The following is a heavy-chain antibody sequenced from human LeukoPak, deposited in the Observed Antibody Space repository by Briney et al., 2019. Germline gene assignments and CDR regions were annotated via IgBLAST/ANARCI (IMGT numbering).Heavy chain of an antibody. J-gene: IGHJ4*02. Sequence: SETLSLTCTVSGGSINGYFWSWIRQPPGKGREWLGHVYFSGSTKYNPSLESRVAILIDTSKKQSSLKLSSVTAADTAVYYCARGQAAAGEIWYFDYWGQGSLLTVAS. CDR1: GGSINGYF. D-gene: IGHD6-13*01. CDR3: ARGQAAAGEIWYFDY. V-gene: IGHV4-59*01. CDR2: VYFSGST.